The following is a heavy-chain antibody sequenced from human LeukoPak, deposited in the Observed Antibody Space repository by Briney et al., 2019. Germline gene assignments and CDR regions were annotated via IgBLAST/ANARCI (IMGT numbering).Heavy chain of an antibody. CDR2: IYHSGST. V-gene: IGHV4-4*02. D-gene: IGHD6-19*01. CDR1: GGSISSSNW. Sequence: SGTLSLTCAVSGGSISSSNWWSWVRQPPGKGLEWIGEIYHSGSTNYNPSLKSRVTISVAKSKNQFSLKLSSVTAADTAVYYCAREAVAGTADYWGQGTLVTVSS. J-gene: IGHJ4*02. CDR3: AREAVAGTADY.